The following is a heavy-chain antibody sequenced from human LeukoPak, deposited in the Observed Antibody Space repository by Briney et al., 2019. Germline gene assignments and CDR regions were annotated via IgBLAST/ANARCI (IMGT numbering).Heavy chain of an antibody. CDR3: ARDSGRFDVFDI. CDR1: GFTFSAYA. CDR2: IGSDNKP. D-gene: IGHD3-10*01. Sequence: GGSLRLSCEASGFTFSAYAMTWVRQAPGKGLEWVSSIGSDNKPHYSESVKGRFAISRDHSKNTLYLQMNSLRAEDTAVYYCARDSGRFDVFDIWGQGTMVTVSS. J-gene: IGHJ3*02. V-gene: IGHV3-23*01.